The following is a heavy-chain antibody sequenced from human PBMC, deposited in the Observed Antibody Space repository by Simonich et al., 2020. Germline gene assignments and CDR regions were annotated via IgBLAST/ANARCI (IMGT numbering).Heavy chain of an antibody. CDR2: IIAYKGNT. J-gene: IGHJ4*02. V-gene: IGHV1-18*01. Sequence: QVQLVQSGAEVKKPGASVKVSCKASGYTFTSYGISWVRQAPGQGLEWMGWIIAYKGNTNYAQKRQGRVTMTTDTSTSTAYMGLRSLRSDDTAVYYCARASRGTWWYYYFDYWGQGTLVTVSS. D-gene: IGHD2-15*01. CDR1: GYTFTSYG. CDR3: ARASRGTWWYYYFDY.